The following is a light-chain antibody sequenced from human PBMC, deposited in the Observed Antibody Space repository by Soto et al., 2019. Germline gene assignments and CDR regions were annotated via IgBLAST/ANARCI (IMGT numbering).Light chain of an antibody. V-gene: IGKV1-5*03. CDR3: QRFNSYSPT. J-gene: IGKJ1*01. Sequence: DIQMTQSPSTLSASVGDRVTITCRARQSISTWLAWYQQETGKAPKLLIHKASSLQSGVPSRVRGSGSGTDFTLTISSLLPDDFATYYCQRFNSYSPTFGQGTRVEIK. CDR1: QSISTW. CDR2: KAS.